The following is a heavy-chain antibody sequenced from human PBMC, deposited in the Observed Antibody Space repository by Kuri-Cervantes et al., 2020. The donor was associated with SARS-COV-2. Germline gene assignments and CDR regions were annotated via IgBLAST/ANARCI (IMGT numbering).Heavy chain of an antibody. V-gene: IGHV3-7*01. CDR2: IKQDGSEK. J-gene: IGHJ4*01. CDR1: GFTFSSYW. D-gene: IGHD6-19*01. CDR3: ARARAGRFDY. Sequence: GESLKISCAASGFTFSSYWMSWVRQAPGKGLEWVANIKQDGSEKYYVDSVKGRFTISRDNAKNSLYLQMNSLRAEDTAVYYCARARAGRFDYWGHGTLVPVAS.